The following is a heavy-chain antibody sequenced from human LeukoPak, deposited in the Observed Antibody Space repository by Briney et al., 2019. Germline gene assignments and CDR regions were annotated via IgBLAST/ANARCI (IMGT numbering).Heavy chain of an antibody. J-gene: IGHJ5*02. CDR1: GFTFSRYS. D-gene: IGHD1-14*01. CDR3: ARVTGASNWFDP. CDR2: ISSGSINI. Sequence: GGSLRLSCVGSGFTFSRYSMDWVRQAPGKGLEWVSSISSGSINIHYADSVKGRFTISRDNAKNSLYLQMNSLRVEDTAVYYCARVTGASNWFDPWGQGTLVTVSS. V-gene: IGHV3-21*01.